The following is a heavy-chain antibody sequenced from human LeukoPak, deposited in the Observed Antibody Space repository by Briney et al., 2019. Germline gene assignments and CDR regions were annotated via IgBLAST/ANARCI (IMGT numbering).Heavy chain of an antibody. CDR3: ARGPYGDYVRTEYNWFDP. J-gene: IGHJ5*02. CDR1: GFTFSSYS. V-gene: IGHV3-48*02. CDR2: ISSTSGTI. Sequence: PGGSLRLSCAGSGFTFSSYSMNWVRQAPGKGLEWLSYISSTSGTIYYADSVKGRFTISRDNAKNSLFLQMNSLRDEDTAVYYCARGPYGDYVRTEYNWFDPWGQGTLVTVSS. D-gene: IGHD4-17*01.